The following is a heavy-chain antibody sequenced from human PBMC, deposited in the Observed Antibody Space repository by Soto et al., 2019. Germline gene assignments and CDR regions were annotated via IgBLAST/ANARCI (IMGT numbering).Heavy chain of an antibody. CDR1: GYTFTNYA. CDR2: INAGNGNT. CDR3: AREGASTMTYDY. Sequence: ASVKVSCKASGYTFTNYAMHWVRQAPGQRLEWMGWINAGNGNTKYSQKFQGRVTITRDTSASTAYMELSSLRSEDTAVYYCAREGASTMTYDYWGQGTLVTVSS. D-gene: IGHD3-22*01. J-gene: IGHJ4*02. V-gene: IGHV1-3*01.